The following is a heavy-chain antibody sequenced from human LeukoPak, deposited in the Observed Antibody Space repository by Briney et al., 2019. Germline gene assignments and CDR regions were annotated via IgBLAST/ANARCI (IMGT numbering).Heavy chain of an antibody. CDR3: ARSRLELQNWFDP. V-gene: IGHV1-69*05. CDR1: GGTFSSYA. J-gene: IGHJ5*02. Sequence: SVKVSCKASGGTFSSYAISWVRQAPGQGLEWMGGIIPIFGTANYAQKFRGRVTITTDESTSTAYMELSSLRSEDTAVYYCARSRLELQNWFDPWGQGTLVTVSS. CDR2: IIPIFGTA. D-gene: IGHD1-7*01.